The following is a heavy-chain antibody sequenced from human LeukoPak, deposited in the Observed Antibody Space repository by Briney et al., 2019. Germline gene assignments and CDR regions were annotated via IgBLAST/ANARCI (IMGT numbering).Heavy chain of an antibody. V-gene: IGHV3-53*04. CDR3: ARVIGGDYLDY. D-gene: IGHD2-15*01. J-gene: IGHJ4*02. CDR1: GFTVSSNY. CDR2: IYSGGSI. Sequence: GGSLRLSCAASGFTVSSNYMSWVRQAPGKGLEWVSVIYSGGSIYYTDSVKGRFTISRHNSKNTLYLQMNSLRTEDTAVYYCARVIGGDYLDYWGQGTLVTVSS.